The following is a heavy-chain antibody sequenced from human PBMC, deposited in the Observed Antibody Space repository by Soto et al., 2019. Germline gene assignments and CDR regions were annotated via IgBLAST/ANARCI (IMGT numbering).Heavy chain of an antibody. CDR3: ARQTYYYGSGIYYFDY. V-gene: IGHV1-8*01. J-gene: IGHJ4*02. Sequence: ASVKVSCKASGYTFTSYDINWVRQATGQGLEWMGWMNPNSGNTGYAQKFQGRVTMTRNTSISTAYMELSSVTAADTAVYYCARQTYYYGSGIYYFDYWGQGTLVTVSS. CDR2: MNPNSGNT. CDR1: GYTFTSYD. D-gene: IGHD3-10*01.